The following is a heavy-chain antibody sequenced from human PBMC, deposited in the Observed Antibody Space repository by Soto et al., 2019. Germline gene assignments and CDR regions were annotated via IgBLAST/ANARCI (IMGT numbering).Heavy chain of an antibody. J-gene: IGHJ4*02. CDR2: FDPEDGET. CDR1: GYTLTELS. D-gene: IGHD1-26*01. Sequence: ASVKVSCKVSGYTLTELSMHWVRQAPGKGLEWMGGFDPEDGETIYAQKFQGRVTMTEDTSTDTAYMELSSLRSEDTAMYYCATARGEWELPQFDYWGQGTLVTVSS. V-gene: IGHV1-24*01. CDR3: ATARGEWELPQFDY.